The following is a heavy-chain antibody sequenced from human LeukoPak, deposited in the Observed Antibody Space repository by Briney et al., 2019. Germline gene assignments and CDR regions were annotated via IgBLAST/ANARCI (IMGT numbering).Heavy chain of an antibody. Sequence: ASVKVSCKASGYTFTSYYMHWVRQAPGQGLEWMGIINPSGGSTSYAQKFQGRVTITADESTSTAYMELSSLRSEDTAVYYCARDRAYSSSWYGDFDYWGQGTLVTVSS. CDR2: INPSGGST. CDR3: ARDRAYSSSWYGDFDY. CDR1: GYTFTSYY. V-gene: IGHV1-46*01. J-gene: IGHJ4*02. D-gene: IGHD6-13*01.